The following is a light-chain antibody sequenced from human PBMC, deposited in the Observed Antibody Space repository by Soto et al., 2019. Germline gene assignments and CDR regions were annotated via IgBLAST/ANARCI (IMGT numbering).Light chain of an antibody. CDR2: HAS. CDR3: QQRRNWPPLT. CDR1: ESVDIY. J-gene: IGKJ4*01. V-gene: IGKV3-11*01. Sequence: ETVLTQSPATLSLSPGERATLSCRASESVDIYLAWYQQKPGQAPRLLIYHASNRATGIPARFSGSGSGTYFTLTISSLEPEDSAGYYCQQRRNWPPLTFGGGTRVEIK.